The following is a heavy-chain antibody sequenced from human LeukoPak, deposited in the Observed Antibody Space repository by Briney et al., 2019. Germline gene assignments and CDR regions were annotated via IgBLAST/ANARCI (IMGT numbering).Heavy chain of an antibody. CDR2: IIPILGIA. D-gene: IGHD5-24*01. CDR3: ARVSQGVEMATIYLDY. Sequence: ASVKVSCKASGGTFSSYAISWVRQAPGQGLEWMGRIIPILGIATYAQKFQGRVTITADKSTSTAYMELSSLRSEDTAVYYCARVSQGVEMATIYLDYWGQGTLVTVSS. V-gene: IGHV1-69*04. CDR1: GGTFSSYA. J-gene: IGHJ4*02.